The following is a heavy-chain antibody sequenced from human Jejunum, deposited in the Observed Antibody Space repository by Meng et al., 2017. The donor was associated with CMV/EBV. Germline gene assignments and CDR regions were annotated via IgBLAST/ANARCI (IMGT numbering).Heavy chain of an antibody. CDR2: INLSGGYT. J-gene: IGHJ6*02. CDR3: ARPAVPAANYYYYYGLDV. V-gene: IGHV1-46*01. CDR1: ISYY. Sequence: ISYYMHGVRPAPGQGLEWMGIINLSGGYTTYAQKFQGRVTMTRDTSTSTVYMELSSLRSEDTAVYYCARPAVPAANYYYYYGLDVWGQGTTVTVSS. D-gene: IGHD2-2*01.